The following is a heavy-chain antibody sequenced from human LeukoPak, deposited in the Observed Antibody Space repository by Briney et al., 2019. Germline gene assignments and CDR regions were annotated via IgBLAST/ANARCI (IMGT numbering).Heavy chain of an antibody. CDR3: AKGEISRCASCKVMFDY. J-gene: IGHJ4*02. D-gene: IGHD2-2*01. CDR1: GFTFSSYA. CDR2: IWYDGSNK. V-gene: IGHV3-30*02. Sequence: HPGGSLRLSCAASGFTFSSYAMHWVRQAPGKGLEWVAVIWYDGSNKYYADSVKGRFTISRDNSKNTLYLQMNSLRAEDTAVYYCAKGEISRCASCKVMFDYWGQGTLVTVSS.